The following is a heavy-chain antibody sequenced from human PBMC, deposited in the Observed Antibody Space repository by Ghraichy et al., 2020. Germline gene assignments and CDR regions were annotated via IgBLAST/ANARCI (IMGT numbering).Heavy chain of an antibody. J-gene: IGHJ4*02. V-gene: IGHV1-18*04. CDR3: ARDVLSPYYYGSGSYYNPNDD. CDR1: GYTFTNYG. CDR2: ISGYNGNT. Sequence: ASVKVSCKTSGYTFTNYGISWMRQAPGQGLEWMGWISGYNGNTNYAQKVQGRVTMTTDTSTSRAFMELRSLRSDDTAVYYCARDVLSPYYYGSGSYYNPNDDWGQGTLVTVSS. D-gene: IGHD3-10*01.